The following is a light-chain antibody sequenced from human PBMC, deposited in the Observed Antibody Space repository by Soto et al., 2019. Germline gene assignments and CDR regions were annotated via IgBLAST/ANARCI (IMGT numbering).Light chain of an antibody. Sequence: QSVLTQPPSASGTPGQRVTISCSGSSSNIGSNTVNWYQQLPGTAPKLLIYSNNQRPSGVPDRFSGSKSGTSASLAISGLQSEDEADYYCAAWDASLNAHVFGPGTKLNVL. CDR2: SNN. CDR1: SSNIGSNT. J-gene: IGLJ1*01. CDR3: AAWDASLNAHV. V-gene: IGLV1-44*01.